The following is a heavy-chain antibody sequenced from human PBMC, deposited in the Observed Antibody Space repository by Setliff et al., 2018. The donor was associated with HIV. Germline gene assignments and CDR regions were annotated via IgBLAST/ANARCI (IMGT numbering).Heavy chain of an antibody. D-gene: IGHD2-21*01. Sequence: SETLSLTCTVSGGSISSGSYYWSWIRQPAGKGLEWIGHIYTSGSTNYNPSLKSRVTISVGTSKNQFSLKLSSVTAADTAVYYCARSLWLGDIQHWGQGTLVTVSS. V-gene: IGHV4-61*09. J-gene: IGHJ1*01. CDR3: ARSLWLGDIQH. CDR1: GGSISSGSYY. CDR2: IYTSGST.